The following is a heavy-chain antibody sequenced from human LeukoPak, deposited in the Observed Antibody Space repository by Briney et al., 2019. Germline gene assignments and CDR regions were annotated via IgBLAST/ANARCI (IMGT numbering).Heavy chain of an antibody. D-gene: IGHD3-10*01. J-gene: IGHJ4*02. V-gene: IGHV3-23*01. CDR1: GFTFSSYG. Sequence: GGSLRLSCAASGFTFSSYGMSWVRQAPGKGPEGVSAISGSGGSTYYADSVKGRFTIYRDNSKNTLYLQMNSLRAEDTSVYYCAKDHGRDYYGSGRYDYWGQGTLVTVSS. CDR2: ISGSGGST. CDR3: AKDHGRDYYGSGRYDY.